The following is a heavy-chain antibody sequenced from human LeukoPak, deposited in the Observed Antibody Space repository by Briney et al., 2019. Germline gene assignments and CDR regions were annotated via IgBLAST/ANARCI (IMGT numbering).Heavy chain of an antibody. Sequence: GGSLRLSCAASGFTFSSYSMNWVSQAPGKGLEWVSSISSSSSYIYYADSVKGRFTISTDNAKNSLYLQMNSLRAEDTAVYYCARGSLYYDILSGNFDYWGQGTLVTVSS. CDR3: ARGSLYYDILSGNFDY. V-gene: IGHV3-21*01. CDR1: GFTFSSYS. CDR2: ISSSSSYI. D-gene: IGHD3-9*01. J-gene: IGHJ4*02.